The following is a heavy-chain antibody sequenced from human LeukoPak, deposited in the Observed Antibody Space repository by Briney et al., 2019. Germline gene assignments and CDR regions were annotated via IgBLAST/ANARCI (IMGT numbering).Heavy chain of an antibody. CDR2: ISSSSSYI. V-gene: IGHV3-21*01. J-gene: IGHJ6*02. Sequence: GGSLRLSCAASGFTFSSYSMNWVRQAPGKGLEWVSSISSSSSYIYYADSVKGRFTISRDNAKNSLYLQMNSLRAEDTAVYYCARDMDYYYGMDVWGQGTTVTVSS. CDR1: GFTFSSYS. D-gene: IGHD3-10*01. CDR3: ARDMDYYYGMDV.